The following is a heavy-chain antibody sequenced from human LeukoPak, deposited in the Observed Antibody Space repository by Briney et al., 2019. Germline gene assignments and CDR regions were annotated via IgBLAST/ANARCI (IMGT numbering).Heavy chain of an antibody. CDR3: ARDGGISRYYYYYMDV. V-gene: IGHV3-21*06. CDR2: ISGTQNFI. CDR1: GFTFSDYS. D-gene: IGHD3-10*01. Sequence: GGSLRLSCAASGFTFSDYSMNWVRRAPGKGPEWLSSISGTQNFIYYADSVKGRFTMSRDNAKNSLCLQMNSLRAEDTAVYYCARDGGISRYYYYYMDVWGKGTTVTVSS. J-gene: IGHJ6*03.